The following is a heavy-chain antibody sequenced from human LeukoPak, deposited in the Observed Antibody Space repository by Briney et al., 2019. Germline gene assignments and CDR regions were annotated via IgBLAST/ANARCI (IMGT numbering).Heavy chain of an antibody. CDR2: ISSNGGST. V-gene: IGHV3-64*01. Sequence: GGSLRLSCAASGFTFSSYAMHWVRQAPGKGLEYVSAISSNGGSTYYANSVKGRFTISRDNSKNTLYLQMGSLRAEDMAVYYCARDRPAVAGKRIDYWGQGTLVTVSS. CDR1: GFTFSSYA. D-gene: IGHD6-19*01. J-gene: IGHJ4*02. CDR3: ARDRPAVAGKRIDY.